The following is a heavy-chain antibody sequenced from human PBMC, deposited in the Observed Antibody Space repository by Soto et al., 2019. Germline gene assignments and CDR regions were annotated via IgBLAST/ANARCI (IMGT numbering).Heavy chain of an antibody. J-gene: IGHJ6*02. CDR2: IYYSGST. CDR3: ARDPLLLPAALYGMDV. CDR1: GGSVSSGSYY. D-gene: IGHD2-2*01. V-gene: IGHV4-61*01. Sequence: QVQLQESGPGLVKPSETLSLTCTVSGGSVSSGSYYWSWIRQPPGKGLEWIGYIYYSGSTNYNPPRKSRVTIAXXTXKXXFSLKLSSVTAADTAVYYCARDPLLLPAALYGMDVWGQGTTVTVSS.